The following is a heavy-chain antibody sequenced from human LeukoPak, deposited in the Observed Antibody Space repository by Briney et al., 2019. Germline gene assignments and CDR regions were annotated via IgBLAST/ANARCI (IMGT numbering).Heavy chain of an antibody. V-gene: IGHV3-30*18. D-gene: IGHD1-26*01. J-gene: IGHJ4*02. CDR1: GFTFNVYG. Sequence: GVLRLSCAASGFTFNVYGMHWIRQAPGKGLEWVTVISYDGSDKYYADSVKGRFTISRDNSKNTLYLQMNSLRTEDTAVYYCAKDLRGRPTIDYWGQGTLVTVSS. CDR2: ISYDGSDK. CDR3: AKDLRGRPTIDY.